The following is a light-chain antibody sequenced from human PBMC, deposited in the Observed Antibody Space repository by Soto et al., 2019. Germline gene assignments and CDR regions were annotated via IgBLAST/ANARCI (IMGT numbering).Light chain of an antibody. V-gene: IGLV2-14*01. CDR1: SSDTAGYNY. CDR2: EVS. Sequence: QSALTQPASVSGSPGQSITISCTGTSSDTAGYNYVSWYQQHPGKAPKLMIYEVSNRPSGVSNRFSGSQSGNTASLTISGLQAEDEANYYCSSYTSISTVVFGGGTKLTVL. J-gene: IGLJ2*01. CDR3: SSYTSISTVV.